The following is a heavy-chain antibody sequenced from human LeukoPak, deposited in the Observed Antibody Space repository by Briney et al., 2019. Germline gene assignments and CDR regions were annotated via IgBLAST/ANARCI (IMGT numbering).Heavy chain of an antibody. D-gene: IGHD2-2*01. V-gene: IGHV4-39*07. CDR1: GGSISSTSYQ. Sequence: SETLSLTCTVTGGSISSTSYQWGWIRQPPGKGREWMGDIYYSGSTYYNPALKSRVTMSGDTSKNQFSLKLSSVTAADTAVYYCARALGAAASFHLFDYWAREPWSPSPQ. CDR2: IYYSGST. J-gene: IGHJ4*02. CDR3: ARALGAAASFHLFDY.